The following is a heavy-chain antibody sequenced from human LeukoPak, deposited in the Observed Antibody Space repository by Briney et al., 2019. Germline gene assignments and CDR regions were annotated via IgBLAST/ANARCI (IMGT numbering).Heavy chain of an antibody. Sequence: PGGSLRLSCAVSGFSFCSYWMHWVRQAPGKGLVWVSRINSDGSTTNYAASAKGRFTISRDNAKNTLFLQMNSLRAEDTAVYYCVIGGTGYWGQGTLVTVSS. D-gene: IGHD4-23*01. J-gene: IGHJ4*02. CDR1: GFSFCSYW. V-gene: IGHV3-74*01. CDR2: INSDGSTT. CDR3: VIGGTGY.